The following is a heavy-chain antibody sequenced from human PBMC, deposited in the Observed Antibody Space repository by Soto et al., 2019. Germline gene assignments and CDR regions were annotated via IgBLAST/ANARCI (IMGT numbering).Heavy chain of an antibody. CDR1: GGSISSGGYY. V-gene: IGHV4-31*03. CDR3: ARVLSGSSGFDY. CDR2: IYYSGST. D-gene: IGHD3-22*01. Sequence: PSETLSLTCTVSGGSISSGGYYWSWIRQHPGKGLEWIGYIYYSGSTYYNPSLKSRVTISVDTSKNQFSLKLSSVTAADTAVYYCARVLSGSSGFDYWGQGTLVTVSS. J-gene: IGHJ4*02.